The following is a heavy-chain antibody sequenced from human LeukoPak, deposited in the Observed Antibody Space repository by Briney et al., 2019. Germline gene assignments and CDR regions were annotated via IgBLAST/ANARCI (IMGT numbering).Heavy chain of an antibody. CDR1: GYTFTSYY. CDR3: ARAEVTASSLDY. Sequence: ASVKVSCRASGYTFTSYYMHWVRQAPGQGLEWMGIINPSGGSTSYAQKFQGRVTMTRDMSTSTVYMELSSLRSEDTAVYYCARAEVTASSLDYWGQGTLVTVSS. J-gene: IGHJ4*02. D-gene: IGHD2-21*02. CDR2: INPSGGST. V-gene: IGHV1-46*01.